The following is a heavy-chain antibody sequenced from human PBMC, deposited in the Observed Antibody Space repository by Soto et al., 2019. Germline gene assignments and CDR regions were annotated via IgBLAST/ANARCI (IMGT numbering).Heavy chain of an antibody. J-gene: IGHJ2*01. Sequence: DVELLQSGGGLVQPGGSLRLSCRASGLIFSKYDMTWVRQAPGKGLEWVSTIRDSGDDTFYADSVKGRFTISRDNSKNTLYLQMNSLKVEDSAFYYCAKDPNTVTTGWYFDFWGRGTLVTVSS. CDR3: AKDPNTVTTGWYFDF. D-gene: IGHD4-17*01. CDR1: GLIFSKYD. CDR2: IRDSGDDT. V-gene: IGHV3-23*01.